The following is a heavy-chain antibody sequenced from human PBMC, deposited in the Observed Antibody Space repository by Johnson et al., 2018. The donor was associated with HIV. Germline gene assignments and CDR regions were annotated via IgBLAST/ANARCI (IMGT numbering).Heavy chain of an antibody. D-gene: IGHD4-17*01. J-gene: IGHJ3*02. CDR3: ARSFRDYEEDTFDI. CDR2: INWNGGST. V-gene: IGHV3-20*04. CDR1: GFSFSSYG. Sequence: VQLVESGGDVVQPGGSLRLSCAASGFSFSSYGIHWVRQAPGKGLEWVSGINWNGGSTTYAVSVKGRFTISRDNAKNSLYLQMNSLRAEDTAVYYCARSFRDYEEDTFDIWGQGTMVTVSS.